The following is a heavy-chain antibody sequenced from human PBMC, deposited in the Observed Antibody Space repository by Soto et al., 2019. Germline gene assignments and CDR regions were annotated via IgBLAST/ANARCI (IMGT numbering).Heavy chain of an antibody. CDR1: GGSISSSSYY. V-gene: IGHV4-39*02. J-gene: IGHJ4*02. CDR3: ARDKITGLFDY. Sequence: TLSLTCTVSGGSISSSSYYWGWIRQPPGKGLEWIGRIYHSGNTYYNPSLKSRVTISVDTAKNQFSLKLTSVTAADTAVYYCARDKITGLFDYWGQGTLVTVSS. D-gene: IGHD2-8*02. CDR2: IYHSGNT.